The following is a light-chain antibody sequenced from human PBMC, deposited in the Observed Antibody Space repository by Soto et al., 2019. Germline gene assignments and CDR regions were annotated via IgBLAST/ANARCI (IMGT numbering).Light chain of an antibody. J-gene: IGLJ1*01. CDR1: SSDVGGYNF. V-gene: IGLV2-14*01. Sequence: QSALSQPASVSGSPGQSITISCTGTSSDVGGYNFVSWYQQHPDKAPKLIISGVTDRSSGVSHRFSGSKSGNTASLTISGLQAEDESLYYCSSYTHDNTYVFGSGTKLTVL. CDR3: SSYTHDNTYV. CDR2: GVT.